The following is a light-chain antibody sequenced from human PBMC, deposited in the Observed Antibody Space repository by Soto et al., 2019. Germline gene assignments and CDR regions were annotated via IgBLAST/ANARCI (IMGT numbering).Light chain of an antibody. J-gene: IGKJ1*01. V-gene: IGKV3-20*01. CDR1: QSVSSSY. CDR3: QQYGSSPWT. CDR2: GAS. Sequence: EGVLTQSPGTLSLSPGERATLSCRASQSVSSSYLAWYQQKPGQAPRLLIYGASSRATGIPDRFSGRGSGTDVTLTISRLEPEDFAVYYCQQYGSSPWTFGQGTKVEVK.